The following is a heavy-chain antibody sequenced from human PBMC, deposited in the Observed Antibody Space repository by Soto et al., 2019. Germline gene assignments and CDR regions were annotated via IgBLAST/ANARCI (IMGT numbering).Heavy chain of an antibody. D-gene: IGHD2-2*01. Sequence: QVQLQESGPGLVKPSQTLSLTCTVSGGSISSGGYYWGWIRQHPGKGLEWIGYIYYSGSTYYNPSLKRRVTISVATSKNQFSLKLSSVTAADTAVYYCARDPGIVVVPAAHYYYYGMDVWGQGTTVTVSS. CDR3: ARDPGIVVVPAAHYYYYGMDV. CDR1: GGSISSGGYY. V-gene: IGHV4-31*03. CDR2: IYYSGST. J-gene: IGHJ6*02.